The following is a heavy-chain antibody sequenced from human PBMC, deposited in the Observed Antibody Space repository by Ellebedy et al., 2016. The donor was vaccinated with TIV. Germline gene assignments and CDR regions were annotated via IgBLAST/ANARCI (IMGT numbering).Heavy chain of an antibody. CDR2: INHSGST. D-gene: IGHD4-17*01. V-gene: IGHV4-34*01. CDR3: AKNGTYGRDAFDI. Sequence: SETLSLXCAVYGGSFSGYYWSWIRQPPGKGLEWIGEINHSGSTNYNPSLKSRVTVSVDTSKNLFSLKLNSVTAADTAVYYCAKNGTYGRDAFDIWGQGTMVTVSS. CDR1: GGSFSGYY. J-gene: IGHJ3*02.